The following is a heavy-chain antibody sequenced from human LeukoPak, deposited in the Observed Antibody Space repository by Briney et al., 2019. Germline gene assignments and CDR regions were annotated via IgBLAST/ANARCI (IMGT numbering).Heavy chain of an antibody. CDR1: GCSFSRGDYY. Sequence: PSQTLSLTCTVSGCSFSRGDYYWGWIRQPPGTGLVWIGYIYYSGSTFYNPSLKSRLTISVDTSKNQFSLKLSSVTAADTAVYYCARVSGAGNYPFDYWGQGILVTVSS. CDR2: IYYSGST. V-gene: IGHV4-30-4*01. CDR3: ARVSGAGNYPFDY. D-gene: IGHD3-10*01. J-gene: IGHJ4*02.